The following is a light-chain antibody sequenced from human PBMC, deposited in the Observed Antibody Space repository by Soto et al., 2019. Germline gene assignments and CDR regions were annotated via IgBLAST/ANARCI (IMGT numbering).Light chain of an antibody. CDR1: SCNVGSHNY. CDR3: CSFAGGLFV. J-gene: IGLJ1*01. V-gene: IGLV2-11*01. CDR2: DVS. Sequence: QSALTQPRSVSGSPGQAVTISCTGTSCNVGSHNYVSWYQQHPGKAPKLIINDVSKRPSGVPDRFSGSKSGNTASLTISGLQAEDEADYYCCSFAGGLFVFDAGTKVTVL.